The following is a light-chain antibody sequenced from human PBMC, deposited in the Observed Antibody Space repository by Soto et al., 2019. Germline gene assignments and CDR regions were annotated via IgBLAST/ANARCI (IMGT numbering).Light chain of an antibody. CDR3: QKYNSAPRT. CDR2: AGS. J-gene: IGKJ4*01. CDR1: QGISKY. Sequence: DIQMTQSPSSLSASVGDRVTITCRASQGISKYLAWYQQKPGKVPKLLIYAGSTLQSGVPSRFSGSGSGTAFTLTISSLQPEDVATYYCQKYNSAPRTFGGGTKVEIK. V-gene: IGKV1-27*01.